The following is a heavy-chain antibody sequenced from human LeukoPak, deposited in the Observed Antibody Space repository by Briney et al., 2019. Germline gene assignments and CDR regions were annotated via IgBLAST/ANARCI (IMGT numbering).Heavy chain of an antibody. CDR1: GFTFSSYA. CDR2: ISGSGGST. CDR3: AKVWGYYDSSGYYYVGYFDY. D-gene: IGHD3-22*01. J-gene: IGHJ4*02. Sequence: TGGSLRLSCAASGFTFSSYAMSWGRQAPGKGLEWVSAISGSGGSTYYADSVKGRFTISRENSKNTLYLQMSSLRAEDTAVYYCAKVWGYYDSSGYYYVGYFDYWGQGTLVTDSS. V-gene: IGHV3-23*01.